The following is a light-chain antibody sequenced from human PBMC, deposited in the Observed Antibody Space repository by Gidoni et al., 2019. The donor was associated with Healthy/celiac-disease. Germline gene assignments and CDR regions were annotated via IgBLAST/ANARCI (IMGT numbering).Light chain of an antibody. V-gene: IGKV3-20*01. CDR2: GAS. CDR3: QQYGSSPRYT. Sequence: DIVLTQSPGTLSLSPGERATLSCRASQSVSSSYLAWYQQKPGQAPRLLIYGASSRATGIPDRFSGSGSGTDFTLTISRLEPEDFAVYYCQQYGSSPRYTFXQXTKPEIK. J-gene: IGKJ2*01. CDR1: QSVSSSY.